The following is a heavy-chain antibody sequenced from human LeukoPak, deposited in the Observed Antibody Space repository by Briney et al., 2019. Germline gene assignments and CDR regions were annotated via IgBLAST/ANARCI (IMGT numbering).Heavy chain of an antibody. D-gene: IGHD3-3*01. CDR3: ARRMTIFGVVSLRDY. CDR1: GFTFSSYS. J-gene: IGHJ4*02. Sequence: TGGSLRLSCAASGFTFSSYSMNWVRQAPGKGLEWVANIKQDGSEKYYVDSVKGRFTISRDNAKNSLYLQMNSLRAEDTAVYYCARRMTIFGVVSLRDYWGQGTLVTVSS. CDR2: IKQDGSEK. V-gene: IGHV3-7*01.